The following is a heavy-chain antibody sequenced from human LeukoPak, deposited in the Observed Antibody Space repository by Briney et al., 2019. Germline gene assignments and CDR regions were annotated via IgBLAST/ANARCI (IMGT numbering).Heavy chain of an antibody. J-gene: IGHJ4*02. CDR3: ARSIAAAGSYYFDY. CDR2: IYYSGST. V-gene: IGHV4-39*07. D-gene: IGHD6-13*01. CDR1: GGSISSSSYY. Sequence: SETLSLTCTVSGGSISSSSYYWGWIRQPPGKGLEWIGSIYYSGSTYYNPSLKSRVTISVDTSKNQFSLKLSSVTAADTAVYYCARSIAAAGSYYFDYWGQGTLVTVSS.